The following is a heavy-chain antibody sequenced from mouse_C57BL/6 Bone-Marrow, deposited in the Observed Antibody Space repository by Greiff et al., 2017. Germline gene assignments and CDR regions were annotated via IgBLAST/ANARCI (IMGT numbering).Heavy chain of an antibody. J-gene: IGHJ4*01. CDR3: ARLPDGYYEEYYYAMDY. Sequence: EVKLVESGGGLVKPGGSLKLSCAVSGFTFSSYAMSWVRQTPEKRLEWVATISDGGSYTYYPDNVKGRFTISRDNAKNNLYLQMSHLKSEDTAMYYCARLPDGYYEEYYYAMDYWGQGTSVTVSS. V-gene: IGHV5-4*03. CDR2: ISDGGSYT. D-gene: IGHD2-3*01. CDR1: GFTFSSYA.